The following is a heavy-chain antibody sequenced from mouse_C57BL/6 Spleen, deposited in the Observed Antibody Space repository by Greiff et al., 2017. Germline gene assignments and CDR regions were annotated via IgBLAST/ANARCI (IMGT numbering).Heavy chain of an antibody. Sequence: QVQLQQPGAELVRPGTSVKVSCKASGYAFTNYLIEWVKQRPGQGLEWIGVINPGSGGTNYNEKFKGKATLTADKSSSTAYVQLSSLTSEDSAVYFCERSRASYYSSYEGYAMDYWGQGTSVTVSS. CDR2: INPGSGGT. J-gene: IGHJ4*01. CDR1: GYAFTNYL. V-gene: IGHV1-54*01. CDR3: ERSRASYYSSYEGYAMDY. D-gene: IGHD2-5*01.